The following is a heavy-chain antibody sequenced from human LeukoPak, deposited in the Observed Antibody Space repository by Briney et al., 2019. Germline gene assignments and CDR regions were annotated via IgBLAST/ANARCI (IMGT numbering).Heavy chain of an antibody. D-gene: IGHD1-26*01. CDR3: ARGGWELLPDWFDP. Sequence: GGSLRLSCVASGFTFKNYGMHWVRQAPGKGLEWVTFIQYDGGHKYYADSVKGRFTISRDNAKNSLYLQMNSLRAEDTAVYYCARGGWELLPDWFDPWGQGTLVTVSS. V-gene: IGHV3-30*02. J-gene: IGHJ5*02. CDR1: GFTFKNYG. CDR2: IQYDGGHK.